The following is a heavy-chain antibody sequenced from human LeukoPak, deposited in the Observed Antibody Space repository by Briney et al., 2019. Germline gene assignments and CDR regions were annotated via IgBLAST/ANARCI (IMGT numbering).Heavy chain of an antibody. CDR3: ARLRRNSWYFDY. CDR2: IYYSGST. D-gene: IGHD6-13*01. CDR1: GGSISSSSYY. V-gene: IGHV4-39*01. Sequence: PSETLSLTCTVSGGSISSSSYYWRWIRQPPGKGLEWIGSIYYSGSTYYNPSLKSRVTISVDTSKNQFSLKLSSVTAADTAVYYCARLRRNSWYFDYWGQGTLVTVSS. J-gene: IGHJ4*02.